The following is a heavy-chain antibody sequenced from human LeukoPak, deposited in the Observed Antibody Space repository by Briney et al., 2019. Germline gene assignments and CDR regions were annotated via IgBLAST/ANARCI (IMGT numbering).Heavy chain of an antibody. D-gene: IGHD3-3*01. Sequence: SETLSLTCTVSGGSISSYYWSWIRQPAGKGLEWIGRIYTSGSTNYNPSLKSRVTMSVDTSKNQFSLKLSSVTAADTAVYYCARDRADDFWSGYSRGYYYGMDVWGQGTTVTVSS. J-gene: IGHJ6*02. CDR3: ARDRADDFWSGYSRGYYYGMDV. CDR2: IYTSGST. V-gene: IGHV4-4*07. CDR1: GGSISSYY.